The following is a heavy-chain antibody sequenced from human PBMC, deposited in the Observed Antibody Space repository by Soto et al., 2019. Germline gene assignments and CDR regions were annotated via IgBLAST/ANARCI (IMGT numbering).Heavy chain of an antibody. D-gene: IGHD3-16*01. CDR3: ARMDNSEYVSAV. Sequence: SRIRHSPGKGLQWVSYISHDGNIIYYGDSFKGRFTISRDNAKKSLHLQMNSLRAEDTAEYYCARMDNSEYVSAVLRKGTTVTGTS. J-gene: IGHJ6*01. CDR2: ISHDGNII. V-gene: IGHV3-11*01.